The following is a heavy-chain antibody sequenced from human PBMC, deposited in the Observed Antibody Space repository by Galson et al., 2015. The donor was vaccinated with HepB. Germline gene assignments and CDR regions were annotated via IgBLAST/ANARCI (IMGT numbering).Heavy chain of an antibody. CDR1: GFTFSSYS. CDR2: ISSSSSYI. CDR3: ARDQLSRLGSTLWY. V-gene: IGHV3-21*01. D-gene: IGHD6-25*01. Sequence: SLRLSCAASGFTFSSYSMNWVRQAPGKGLEWVSSISSSSSYIYYADSVKGRFTISRDNAKNSLCLQMNSLRAEDTAVYYCARDQLSRLGSTLWYWGQGTLVTVSS. J-gene: IGHJ4*02.